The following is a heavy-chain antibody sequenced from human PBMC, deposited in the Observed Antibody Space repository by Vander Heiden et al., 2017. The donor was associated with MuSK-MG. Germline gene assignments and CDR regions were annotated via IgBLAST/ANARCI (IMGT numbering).Heavy chain of an antibody. CDR1: GGSFSGYY. J-gene: IGHJ4*01. Sequence: QVQLQQWGAGLLKPSATLSLTCAVYGGSFSGYYWRWIRQPPGQGLEWVGEINHSPSANYCSSLKRRVTISGDTLKNQVSLHISPDPAADTAGGCGWIFLSRRSSPDYW. D-gene: IGHD2-2*03. V-gene: IGHV4-34*01. CDR2: INHSPSA. CDR3: WIFLSRRSSPDY.